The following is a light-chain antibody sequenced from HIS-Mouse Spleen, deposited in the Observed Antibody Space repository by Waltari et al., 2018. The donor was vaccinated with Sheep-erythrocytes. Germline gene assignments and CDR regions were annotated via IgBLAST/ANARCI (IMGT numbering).Light chain of an antibody. V-gene: IGKV1-39*01. CDR1: KRISSY. CDR2: AAS. Sequence: DIQMTQSPSSLSSSVGDRVTITCRERKRISSYLNWYQQKPGKAPKLLIYAASSLQSGVPSRFSGSVSGTDFTLTISSLQPEDFATYYCQQSYSTPQFTFGPGTKVDIK. CDR3: QQSYSTPQFT. J-gene: IGKJ3*01.